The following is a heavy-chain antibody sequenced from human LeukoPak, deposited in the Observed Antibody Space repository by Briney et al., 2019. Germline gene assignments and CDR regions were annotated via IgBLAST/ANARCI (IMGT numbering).Heavy chain of an antibody. Sequence: GGSLRLSCAASGFTSSSYAMHWVRQAPGKGLEWVAVISYDGSNKYYADSVKGRFTITRDNSKNTLYLQMDSLRAEDTAVYYCARSALKNYYYMDVWGKGTTVTVSS. CDR2: ISYDGSNK. CDR1: GFTSSSYA. V-gene: IGHV3-30-3*01. CDR3: ARSALKNYYYMDV. J-gene: IGHJ6*03.